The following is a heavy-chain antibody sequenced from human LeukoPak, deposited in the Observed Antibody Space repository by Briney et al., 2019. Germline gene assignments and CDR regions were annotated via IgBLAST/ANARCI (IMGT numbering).Heavy chain of an antibody. Sequence: GGSLRLSCAASGFTFSSYSMNWVRQAPGKGLEWVSSISSSSSYIYYADSVKGRFTISRDNSKSTLYLQVNSLRAEDTAVYYCAKGGKWDVTPFDYWGQGTLVTVSS. J-gene: IGHJ4*02. D-gene: IGHD1-26*01. CDR2: ISSSSSYI. V-gene: IGHV3-21*04. CDR3: AKGGKWDVTPFDY. CDR1: GFTFSSYS.